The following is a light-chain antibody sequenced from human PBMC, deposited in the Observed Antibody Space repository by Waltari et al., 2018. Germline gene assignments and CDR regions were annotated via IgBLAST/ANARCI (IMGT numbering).Light chain of an antibody. Sequence: EIVMTQSPATLSVSPGERATLSCRASQSVTSNLAWYQQKPGQASRLLIYEASTRATGISARFSGSGSGTEFTLTISSLQSEDFAVYYCQQYNRWPPITFGQGTRLEIK. CDR3: QQYNRWPPIT. CDR1: QSVTSN. J-gene: IGKJ5*01. CDR2: EAS. V-gene: IGKV3-15*01.